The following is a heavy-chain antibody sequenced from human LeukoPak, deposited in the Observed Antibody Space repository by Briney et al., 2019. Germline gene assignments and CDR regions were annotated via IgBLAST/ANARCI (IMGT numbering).Heavy chain of an antibody. CDR2: IYYSGST. D-gene: IGHD6-19*01. Sequence: PSETLSLTCTDSGGSISSYYWSWIRQPPGKGLEWIGYIYYSGSTNYNPSLKSRVTISVDTSKNQFSLKLSSVTAADTAVYYCARLGFGTGYSSGWYEGVDYWGQGTLVTVSS. CDR3: ARLGFGTGYSSGWYEGVDY. V-gene: IGHV4-59*08. J-gene: IGHJ4*02. CDR1: GGSISSYY.